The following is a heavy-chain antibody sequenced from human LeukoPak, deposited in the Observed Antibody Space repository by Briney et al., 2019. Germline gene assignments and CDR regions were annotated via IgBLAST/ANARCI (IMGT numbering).Heavy chain of an antibody. CDR1: GYSLSSGYY. V-gene: IGHV4-38-2*02. J-gene: IGHJ4*02. CDR3: ARLNYYDSSGSIDY. CDR2: IYHSGST. D-gene: IGHD3-22*01. Sequence: SETLSLTCTVSGYSLSSGYYWGWVRQPPGKGLEWIGSIYHSGSTYYNPSPKSRVTISVDTSKNQFSLRLSSVTAADTAVYYCARLNYYDSSGSIDYWGQGTLVTVSS.